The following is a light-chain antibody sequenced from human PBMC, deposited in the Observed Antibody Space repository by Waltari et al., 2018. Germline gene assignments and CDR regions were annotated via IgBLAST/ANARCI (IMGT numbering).Light chain of an antibody. V-gene: IGKV1-12*01. J-gene: IGKJ5*01. Sequence: DIQMTQSPSSVSASVGDRVTITCRASQDISSWLAWYQQKPGQAPRLLIYAASILHSGVPSRFSGSGSGTDFTLTITSLQPEDFAIYYCQQGDGFHPITFGQGTRLE. CDR3: QQGDGFHPIT. CDR2: AAS. CDR1: QDISSW.